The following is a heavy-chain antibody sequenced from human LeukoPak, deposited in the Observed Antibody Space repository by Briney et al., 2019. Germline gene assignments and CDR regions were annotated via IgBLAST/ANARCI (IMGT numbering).Heavy chain of an antibody. CDR2: ISYDGRNK. Sequence: GRSLRLSCAASGFTFSSYAMHWVRQAPGKGLEWVAVISYDGRNKYYADSVKGRFTISRDDSKNTLYLQMNSLRAEDTAVYYCAREYYYDSSGYYPFDYWGQGTLVTVSS. CDR3: AREYYYDSSGYYPFDY. J-gene: IGHJ4*02. D-gene: IGHD3-22*01. V-gene: IGHV3-30*04. CDR1: GFTFSSYA.